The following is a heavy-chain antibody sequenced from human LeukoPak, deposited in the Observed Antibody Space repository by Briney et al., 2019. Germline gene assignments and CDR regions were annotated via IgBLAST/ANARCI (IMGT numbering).Heavy chain of an antibody. CDR3: AGDPSVGSTWYYYVDV. CDR1: GSSLDNYA. J-gene: IGHJ6*03. CDR2: ISRSSLAI. Sequence: GGSLRLSCEASGSSLDNYAMSWVRQAPGKGLEYIAYISRSSLAINYAESVRDRFIVSRDNARNSLYLQMNGLRADDTAVYHCAGDPSVGSTWYYYVDVWGKGTTVTVSS. D-gene: IGHD6-13*01. V-gene: IGHV3-48*04.